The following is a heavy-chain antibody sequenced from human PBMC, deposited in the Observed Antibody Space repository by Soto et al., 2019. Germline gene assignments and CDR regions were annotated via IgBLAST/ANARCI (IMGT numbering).Heavy chain of an antibody. J-gene: IGHJ6*02. CDR3: GRENTGLLVDYYYYGKDV. D-gene: IGHD6-6*01. CDR2: TYYRSKWYN. CDR1: GDSVSSNSAA. V-gene: IGHV6-1*01. Sequence: SQTLSLTCAISGDSVSSNSAAWNWIRQSPSRGLEWLGRTYYRSKWYNDYAVSVKSRITINPDTSKNQFSLQLNSVTPEATAVYYCGRENTGLLVDYYYYGKDVFYQGSTVTVSS.